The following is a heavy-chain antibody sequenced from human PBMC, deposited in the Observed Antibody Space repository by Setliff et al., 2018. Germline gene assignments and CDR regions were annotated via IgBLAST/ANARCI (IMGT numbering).Heavy chain of an antibody. J-gene: IGHJ4*02. Sequence: SETLSLTCTVSGGPFSGASIWSWIRQPPGKGLEFIGYVYHSGTAKYDPSLESRAIMSVDASKNEISLKLKSVTAADTAVYFMFDYWGQGTLVTVSS. CDR3: FDY. V-gene: IGHV4-59*01. CDR1: GGPFSGAS. CDR2: VYHSGTA.